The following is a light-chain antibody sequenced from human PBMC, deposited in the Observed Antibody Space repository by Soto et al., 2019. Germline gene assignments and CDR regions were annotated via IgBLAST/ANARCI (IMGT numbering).Light chain of an antibody. CDR1: QSVSSSY. J-gene: IGKJ5*01. CDR2: GAS. Sequence: EVVLTQSPDTLSLSPGEGATLSCRSSQSVSSSYLAWYQQKPGQAPRLLIYGASSRATGIPDRFSGSGSGTDFTLTISSLQSEDFAVYYCQQYNNWITFGQGTRLEIK. V-gene: IGKV3-20*01. CDR3: QQYNNWIT.